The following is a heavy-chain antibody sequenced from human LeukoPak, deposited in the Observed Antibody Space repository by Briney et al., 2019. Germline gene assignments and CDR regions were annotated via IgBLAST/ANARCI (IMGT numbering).Heavy chain of an antibody. V-gene: IGHV3-30*02. Sequence: GGSLRLSCAASGFTFSSYGMHWVRQAPGKGLEWVAFIRYDGSNKYYADSVKGRFTISRDSSKNTLYLQMNSLRAEDTAVYYCAKPYNGDYPEVGYWGQGTLVTVSS. CDR2: IRYDGSNK. CDR3: AKPYNGDYPEVGY. D-gene: IGHD4-17*01. CDR1: GFTFSSYG. J-gene: IGHJ4*02.